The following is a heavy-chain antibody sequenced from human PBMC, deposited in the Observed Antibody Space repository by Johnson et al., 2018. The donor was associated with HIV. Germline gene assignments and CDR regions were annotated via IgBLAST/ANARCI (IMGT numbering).Heavy chain of an antibody. CDR3: AREASGSLDAFDI. J-gene: IGHJ3*02. V-gene: IGHV3-64*01. CDR2: ISSNGGST. Sequence: VQLVESGGGLVQPGGSLRLSCAASGFTFSSYAMHWVRQAPGQGLEYVSAISSNGGSTYYANSVKGRFTISRDNSKNTLYLQMGSLRAEDMAVYYCAREASGSLDAFDIWGQGTMVTVSS. CDR1: GFTFSSYA. D-gene: IGHD1-26*01.